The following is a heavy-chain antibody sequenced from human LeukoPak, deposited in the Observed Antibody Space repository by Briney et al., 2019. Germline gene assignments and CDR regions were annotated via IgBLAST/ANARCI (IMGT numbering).Heavy chain of an antibody. CDR3: ARHRVVAGLNYYYYMDV. V-gene: IGHV5-51*01. CDR2: IYPGDSDT. Sequence: GESLKISCKGSGYSFTSYWIGWVRQMPGKGLEWMGIIYPGDSDTRYSPSFQGQVTISADKSISTAYLQWSSLKASDTAMYYCARHRVVAGLNYYYYMDVWGKGTTVTISS. J-gene: IGHJ6*03. D-gene: IGHD3-22*01. CDR1: GYSFTSYW.